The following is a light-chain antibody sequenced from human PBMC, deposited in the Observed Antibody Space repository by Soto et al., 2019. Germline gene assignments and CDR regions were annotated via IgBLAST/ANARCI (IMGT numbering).Light chain of an antibody. CDR3: QQYSNWPLT. CDR1: QTVTNSY. Sequence: EIVLTQSPVTLSLSPGERATLSCRASQTVTNSYLAWYQQKPGQAPRFLIFGASTRAAGIPARFSGSGSGTEFTLTISSLQSEDFAVYYCQQYSNWPLTFGGGTKVDIK. CDR2: GAS. V-gene: IGKV3-15*01. J-gene: IGKJ4*01.